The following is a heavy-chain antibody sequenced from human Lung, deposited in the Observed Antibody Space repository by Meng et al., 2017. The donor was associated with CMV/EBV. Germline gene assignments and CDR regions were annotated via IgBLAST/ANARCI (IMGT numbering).Heavy chain of an antibody. Sequence: VQCGAEVHKPGASGSAAFKASSYTSAGYYMHWVRQAPGQGLEWMGRINPNSGGANYAQKFQGRVTMTRDTSISTAYMELSRLRSDDTAVYYCAREGLVGDLRYFDLWGRGTLVTVSS. V-gene: IGHV1-2*06. CDR2: INPNSGGA. CDR3: AREGLVGDLRYFDL. CDR1: SYTSAGYY. D-gene: IGHD3-16*01. J-gene: IGHJ2*01.